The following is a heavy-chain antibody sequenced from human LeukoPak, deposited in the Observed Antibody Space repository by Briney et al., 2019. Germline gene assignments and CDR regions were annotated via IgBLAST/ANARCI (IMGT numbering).Heavy chain of an antibody. CDR1: GGPFSSYA. J-gene: IGHJ6*03. CDR3: AGCNSDYYYYMDV. D-gene: IGHD2/OR15-2a*01. CDR2: IIPIFGTA. V-gene: IGHV1-69*05. Sequence: SVKVSSKASGGPFSSYAISWVRRAPGQGREWMGGIIPIFGTANYAQKFQGRVTITTDESTSTAYMELSSLRSEDTAVYYCAGCNSDYYYYMDVWGKGTTVTVSS.